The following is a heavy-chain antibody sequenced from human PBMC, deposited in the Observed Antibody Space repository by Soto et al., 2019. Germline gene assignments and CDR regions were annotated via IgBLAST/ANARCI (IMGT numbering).Heavy chain of an antibody. Sequence: GESLKISCAASGFTFSSYAMSWVRQAPGKGLEWVSAISGSGGSTYYADSVKGRFTISRDNSKNTLYLQMNSLRAEDPAVYFCSKTFFFDYWGQGTPVTVSS. V-gene: IGHV3-23*01. J-gene: IGHJ4*02. CDR1: GFTFSSYA. CDR3: SKTFFFDY. CDR2: ISGSGGST.